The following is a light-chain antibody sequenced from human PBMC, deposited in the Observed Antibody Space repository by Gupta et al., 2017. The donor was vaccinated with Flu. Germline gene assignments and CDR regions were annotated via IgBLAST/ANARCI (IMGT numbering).Light chain of an antibody. J-gene: IGKJ1*01. CDR2: WAS. Sequence: DIVMTQSPDSLAVSLGERATINCKSSQSVLYSSNNNDYLAWYQQKPGQSPKLLIYWASTRESGVTDRISGTGSGTDFTLTISSLQAEDVATYYCQQYYSLPRTFGQGTKVEIK. V-gene: IGKV4-1*01. CDR3: QQYYSLPRT. CDR1: QSVLYSSNNNDY.